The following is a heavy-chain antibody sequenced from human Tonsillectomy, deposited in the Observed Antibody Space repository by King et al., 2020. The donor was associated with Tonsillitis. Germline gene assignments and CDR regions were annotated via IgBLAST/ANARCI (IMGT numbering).Heavy chain of an antibody. CDR2: IYHSGST. J-gene: IGHJ5*02. CDR3: ASGGYCSGGRCYSLERDWFDP. CDR1: GYSISSGYY. Sequence: MQLQESGPGLVKPSETLSLTCAVSGYSISSGYYWGWIRQPPGKGLEWIGSIYHSGSTYYNPSLKSRVTISVDTSKNQFSLKLSSVTAADTAVYYCASGGYCSGGRCYSLERDWFDPWGQGTLVTVPS. V-gene: IGHV4-38-2*01. D-gene: IGHD2-15*01.